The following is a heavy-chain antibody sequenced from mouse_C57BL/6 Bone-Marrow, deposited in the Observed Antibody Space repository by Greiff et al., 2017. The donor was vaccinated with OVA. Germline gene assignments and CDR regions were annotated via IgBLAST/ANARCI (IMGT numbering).Heavy chain of an antibody. CDR2: SSNKANDCTT. V-gene: IGHV7-1*01. Sequence: EVKLVESGGGLVQSGRSLRLSCATSGFTFSDFYMEWVRQAPGKGLEWIAASSNKANDCTTEYNATVKGRFIVSRDTSPSILYLQMNALRAEDTAIYYCARDAGEYFDYWGQGTTLTVSS. CDR1: GFTFSDFY. J-gene: IGHJ2*01. CDR3: ARDAGEYFDY.